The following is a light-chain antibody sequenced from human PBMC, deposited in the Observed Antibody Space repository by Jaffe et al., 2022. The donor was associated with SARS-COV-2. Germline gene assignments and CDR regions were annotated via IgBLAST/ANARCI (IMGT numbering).Light chain of an antibody. V-gene: IGKV3-15*01. CDR3: QHYNNWPA. J-gene: IGKJ1*01. Sequence: EIVMTQSPATLSVSPGERATLSCRASQSISTNSAWYQQKPGQAPRLLIYGASTRATGIPARFSGSGSGTEFTLTISSLQSEDFAVYYCQHYNNWPAFGQGTKVEIK. CDR2: GAS. CDR1: QSISTN.